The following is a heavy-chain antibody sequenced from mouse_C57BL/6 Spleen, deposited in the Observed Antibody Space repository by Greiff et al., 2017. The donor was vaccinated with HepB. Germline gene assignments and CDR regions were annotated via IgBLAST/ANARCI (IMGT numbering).Heavy chain of an antibody. CDR1: GYTFTSYW. Sequence: VKQSCKASGYTFTSYWMDWVKQRPGQGLEWIGNIYPSDSETHYNQKFKDKATLTVDKSSSTAYMQLSSLTSEDSAVYYCARGEGLRRNYFDYWGQGTTLTVSS. D-gene: IGHD2-4*01. V-gene: IGHV1-61*01. CDR2: IYPSDSET. CDR3: ARGEGLRRNYFDY. J-gene: IGHJ2*01.